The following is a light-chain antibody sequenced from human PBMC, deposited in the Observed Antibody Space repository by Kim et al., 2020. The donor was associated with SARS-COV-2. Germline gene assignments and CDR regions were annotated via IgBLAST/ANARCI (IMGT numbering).Light chain of an antibody. CDR1: TVGGQH. V-gene: IGLV3-21*04. CDR2: FAS. Sequence: SYELTQPPSVSVAPGETARISCGGITVGGQHVHWYQQRPGQAPVLVMHFASDRPSGISERFSGSHSGNTATLTINRVEAGDEADYYCQVCDRTTNHQYVFGTGTKVTVL. J-gene: IGLJ1*01. CDR3: QVCDRTTNHQYV.